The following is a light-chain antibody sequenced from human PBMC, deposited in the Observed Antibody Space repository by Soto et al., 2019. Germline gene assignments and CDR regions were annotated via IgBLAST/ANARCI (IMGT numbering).Light chain of an antibody. CDR1: QSISTW. Sequence: DIQMTQSPSTLSASVGDRVTITCRASQSISTWLAWYQQKPGKAPKLLMYKASSLESGVPSRFSGSGSGTEFTLTISSLQPDDFATYYCQQYDNYPWTFGRGTKVEIK. J-gene: IGKJ1*01. CDR2: KAS. V-gene: IGKV1-5*03. CDR3: QQYDNYPWT.